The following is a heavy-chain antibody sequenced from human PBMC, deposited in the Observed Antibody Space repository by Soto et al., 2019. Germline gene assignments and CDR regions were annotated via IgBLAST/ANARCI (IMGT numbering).Heavy chain of an antibody. CDR1: GFTFSSYA. CDR2: ISGSGGST. V-gene: IGHV3-23*01. CDR3: AKDPVVVVAAPLFYGMDV. D-gene: IGHD2-15*01. J-gene: IGHJ6*02. Sequence: PGGSLRLSCAASGFTFSSYAMSWVRQAPGKGLEWVSAISGSGGSTYYADSVKGRFTISRDNSKNTLYLQMNSLRAEDTAVYYCAKDPVVVVAAPLFYGMDVWGQGTTVTVSS.